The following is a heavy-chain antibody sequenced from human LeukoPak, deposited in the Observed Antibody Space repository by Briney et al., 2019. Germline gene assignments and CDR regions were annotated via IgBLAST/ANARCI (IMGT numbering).Heavy chain of an antibody. CDR2: IYVDGRTT. V-gene: IGHV3-74*01. CDR1: GLTFSNYW. J-gene: IGHJ5*02. Sequence: GGSLRLSCVASGLTFSNYWMHWVRQPPGKGLVWVSRIYVDGRTTNYADSVKGRFTISRDNAKNTVYLEMNSLSVEDTVTYYCIRDFRSADLWGQGTLVTVTS. CDR3: IRDFRSADL.